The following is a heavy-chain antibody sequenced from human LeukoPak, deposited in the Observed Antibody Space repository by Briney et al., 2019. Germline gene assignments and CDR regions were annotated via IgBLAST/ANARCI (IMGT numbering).Heavy chain of an antibody. CDR1: GGSISSSNW. CDR2: IYHSGST. Sequence: PSETLSLTCAVSGGSISSSNWWSWVRQPPGKGLEWIGEIYHSGSTNYNPSLKSRVTISVDKSKNQFSLKLSSVTAADTAVYYCARFIVGSGYYYVSSYYFDYWGQGTLVTVSS. J-gene: IGHJ4*02. V-gene: IGHV4-4*02. CDR3: ARFIVGSGYYYVSSYYFDY. D-gene: IGHD3-22*01.